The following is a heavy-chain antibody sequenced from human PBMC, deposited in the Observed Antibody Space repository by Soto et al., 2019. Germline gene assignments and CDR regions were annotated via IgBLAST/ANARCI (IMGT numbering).Heavy chain of an antibody. D-gene: IGHD3-10*01. J-gene: IGHJ6*02. CDR1: GGSISSYY. CDR2: VHHSWGS. Sequence: QVPLQESGPGLVKPSETLSLSCTVSGGSISSYYWSWFRQSPGKRMEWIGYVHHSWGSSYNPSLQSRVAISLDTSKSQFSLKVTSVTATDTAVYYCARQGFGPLHGLVDVWVQGTTVTVSS. V-gene: IGHV4-59*08. CDR3: ARQGFGPLHGLVDV.